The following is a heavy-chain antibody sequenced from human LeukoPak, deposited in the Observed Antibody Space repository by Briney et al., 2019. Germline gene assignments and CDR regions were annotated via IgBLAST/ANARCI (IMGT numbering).Heavy chain of an antibody. Sequence: GASVKVSCKASGSTFTNYGLSWGRQAPGQGLGWMGGISTYNGKASNVEKLQGRVTMTTDTSTSTAYMEMRSLRSDDTAVYYCARAFQSLGGLSLPDFWGQGTLVTVSS. V-gene: IGHV1-18*01. CDR3: ARAFQSLGGLSLPDF. D-gene: IGHD3-16*02. J-gene: IGHJ4*02. CDR2: ISTYNGKA. CDR1: GSTFTNYG.